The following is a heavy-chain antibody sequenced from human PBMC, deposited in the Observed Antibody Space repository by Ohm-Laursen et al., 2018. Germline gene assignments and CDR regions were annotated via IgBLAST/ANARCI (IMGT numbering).Heavy chain of an antibody. V-gene: IGHV3-23*01. CDR3: AKYDSKHFDY. D-gene: IGHD3-16*01. J-gene: IGHJ4*02. CDR2: ISGSGDNT. Sequence: SLRLSCAASGFTFSTYAMSWVRQAPGKGLEWVSGISGSGDNTYYADSVKGRFTISRDNSKSTLYLQMNSLRVEDTAVYYCAKYDSKHFDYWGQGTLVTVSA. CDR1: GFTFSTYA.